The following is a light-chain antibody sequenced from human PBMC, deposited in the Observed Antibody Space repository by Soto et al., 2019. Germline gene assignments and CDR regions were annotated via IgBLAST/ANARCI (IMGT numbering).Light chain of an antibody. Sequence: DIQMTQSPSSVSASVGDRVTITCRASQSISSWLAWYQQKPGKAPKLLIYAASSLQSGVTSRFSGSGAGTDFTLTISRLQPEDFGTYYCQQGDSFPITFGKGTRLEIK. J-gene: IGKJ5*01. CDR3: QQGDSFPIT. CDR1: QSISSW. CDR2: AAS. V-gene: IGKV1-12*01.